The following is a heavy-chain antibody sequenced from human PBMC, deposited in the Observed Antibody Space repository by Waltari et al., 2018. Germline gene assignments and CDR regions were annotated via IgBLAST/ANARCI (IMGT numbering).Heavy chain of an antibody. CDR3: ATDPEHCSSTSCYGFSFDL. CDR1: GYTLTELS. D-gene: IGHD2-2*01. J-gene: IGHJ2*01. Sequence: QVQLVQSGAEVKKPGASVKVSCKVSGYTLTELSMHWVRQAPGKGLEWMGGFDPEDGETIYAQKFQGRVTMTEDTSTDTAYMELSSLRSEDTAVYYCATDPEHCSSTSCYGFSFDLWGRGTLVTVSS. CDR2: FDPEDGET. V-gene: IGHV1-24*01.